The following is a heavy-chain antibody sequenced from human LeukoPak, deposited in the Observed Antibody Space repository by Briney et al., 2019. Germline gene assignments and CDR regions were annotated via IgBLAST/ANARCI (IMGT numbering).Heavy chain of an antibody. V-gene: IGHV1-18*01. Sequence: ASVKVSCKASGYTFTGYGISWVRQAPGQGLEWMGWISAYNGNTNYAQKLQGRVTMTTDTSTSTAYMELRSLRSDDTAVYYCARVWFGFYYMDVWGKGTTVTISS. CDR3: ARVWFGFYYMDV. D-gene: IGHD3-10*01. CDR2: ISAYNGNT. J-gene: IGHJ6*03. CDR1: GYTFTGYG.